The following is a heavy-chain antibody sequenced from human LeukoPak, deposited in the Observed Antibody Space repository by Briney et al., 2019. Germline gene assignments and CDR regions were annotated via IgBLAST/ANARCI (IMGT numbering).Heavy chain of an antibody. CDR3: ARRGITAVNWFDP. CDR1: GYSIRSGHY. V-gene: IGHV4-38-2*01. Sequence: PSETLSLTCAVAGYSIRSGHYWAWIRQPPGKGLEWVGDISHSVNTYYNPSLNSRLTISLDTSKNQFSLNLTSVTASDTAVYYCARRGITAVNWFDPWGQGTLVTVTS. J-gene: IGHJ5*02. CDR2: ISHSVNT. D-gene: IGHD4-11*01.